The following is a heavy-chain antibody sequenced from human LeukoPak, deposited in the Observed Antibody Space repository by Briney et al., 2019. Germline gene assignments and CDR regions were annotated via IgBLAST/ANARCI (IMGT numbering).Heavy chain of an antibody. CDR1: GGSISSHN. CDR2: IYNSGSP. V-gene: IGHV4-59*11. Sequence: PSEIVSLTCTVSGGSISSHNWNWIRQPPGKGLEWIGDIYNSGSPNYNPSLKSRVTISVDTSKNQFSLKLSSVTAADTAEYYCARVDSSGYYTFFDYWGQGTLVTVSS. J-gene: IGHJ4*02. D-gene: IGHD3-22*01. CDR3: ARVDSSGYYTFFDY.